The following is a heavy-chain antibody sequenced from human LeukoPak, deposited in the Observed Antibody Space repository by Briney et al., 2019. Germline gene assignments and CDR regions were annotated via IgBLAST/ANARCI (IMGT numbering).Heavy chain of an antibody. CDR3: ARVPSIAAVGIRLDY. CDR1: GGSISGSSYY. CDR2: ISYDGRHK. V-gene: IGHV3-30*03. Sequence: LSLTCAVSGGSISGSSYYWTWIRQPPGKGLEWVAVISYDGRHKYYADSVKGRFTISRDNSKNTLYLQMNSLRAEDTAMYYCARVPSIAAVGIRLDYWGQGTLVTVSS. D-gene: IGHD6-13*01. J-gene: IGHJ4*02.